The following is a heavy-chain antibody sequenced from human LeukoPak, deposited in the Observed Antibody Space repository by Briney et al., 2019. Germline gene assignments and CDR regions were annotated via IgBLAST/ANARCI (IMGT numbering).Heavy chain of an antibody. D-gene: IGHD3-22*01. CDR2: IIPIFGTA. V-gene: IGHV1-69*13. J-gene: IGHJ4*02. Sequence: ASVKVSCKASGGTFSSYAISWVRQAPGQGLEWMGGIIPIFGTANYAQKFQGRVTITADESTSTAYMELSSLRSEDTAVYYCARVEFSPSVSSGYQDYWGQGTLVTVSS. CDR1: GGTFSSYA. CDR3: ARVEFSPSVSSGYQDY.